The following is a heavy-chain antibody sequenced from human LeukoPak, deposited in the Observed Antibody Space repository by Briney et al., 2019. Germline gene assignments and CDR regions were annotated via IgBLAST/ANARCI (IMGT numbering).Heavy chain of an antibody. CDR1: GYTCTSYG. J-gene: IGHJ4*02. D-gene: IGHD3-3*01. CDR3: ARDLDDFWSGYFDY. Sequence: ASVKVSCKASGYTCTSYGISWVRQAPGQGLEWMGWISAYNGNTNYAQKLQGRVTMTTDTSTSTAYMELRSLRSDDTAVYYCARDLDDFWSGYFDYWGQGTLVTVSS. CDR2: ISAYNGNT. V-gene: IGHV1-18*01.